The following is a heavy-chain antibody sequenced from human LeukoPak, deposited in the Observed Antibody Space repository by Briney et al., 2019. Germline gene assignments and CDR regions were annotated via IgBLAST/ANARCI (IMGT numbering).Heavy chain of an antibody. CDR3: ARDQVGFDY. V-gene: IGHV1-2*02. J-gene: IGHJ4*02. CDR1: GYTFTGNY. CDR2: IIPNSGVT. Sequence: ASVKVSCKASGYTFTGNYLHWVRQAPGQGLEWMGWIIPNSGVTNYAQKFQGRVTMTRDTSITTVYMELTRLSSDDTAVYYCARDQVGFDYWGQGTLVTVSS.